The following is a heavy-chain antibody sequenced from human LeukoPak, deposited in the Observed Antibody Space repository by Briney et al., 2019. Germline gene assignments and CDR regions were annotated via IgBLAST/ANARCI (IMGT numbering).Heavy chain of an antibody. J-gene: IGHJ6*02. V-gene: IGHV3-48*02. CDR2: ISDSSSIT. Sequence: PGWSLRLSCASSGFTFSSFGMNWVRKAPGKGLERVSYISDSSSITYYADSVKGRFTISRDNAKNSLSLQLNSLRDEDTAVYFCAKVIRGGYGMDVWGQGTTVTVSS. CDR1: GFTFSSFG. CDR3: AKVIRGGYGMDV. D-gene: IGHD3-10*01.